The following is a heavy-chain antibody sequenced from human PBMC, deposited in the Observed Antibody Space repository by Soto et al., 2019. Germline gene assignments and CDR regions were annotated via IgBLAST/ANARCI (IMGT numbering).Heavy chain of an antibody. V-gene: IGHV1-18*01. CDR1: GYTFTSYG. J-gene: IGHJ4*02. CDR2: ISAHNGNT. Sequence: QVHLVQSGAEVKKPGASVKVSCKASGYTFTSYGITWVRQAPGQGLEWMGWISAHNGNTDYAQKLQGRVIVTRDTSTSTAYMELRSLRSADTAVYYGARGRYGDYWGQGALVTVSS. D-gene: IGHD1-1*01. CDR3: ARGRYGDY.